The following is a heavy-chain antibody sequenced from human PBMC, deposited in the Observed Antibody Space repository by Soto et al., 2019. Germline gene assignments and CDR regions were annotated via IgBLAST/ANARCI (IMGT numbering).Heavy chain of an antibody. CDR3: AKDPVIYGGYFGGMDV. CDR2: ISYDGSYK. V-gene: IGHV3-30*18. D-gene: IGHD5-12*01. J-gene: IGHJ6*02. CDR1: GFTFSSYG. Sequence: GGSLRLSCAASGFTFSSYGMHWVRQAPGKGLEWVAVISYDGSYKYYGDSVKGRLTISRDNSKNTLYLQMNSLRAEDTAVYYCAKDPVIYGGYFGGMDVWGQGTTVTVSS.